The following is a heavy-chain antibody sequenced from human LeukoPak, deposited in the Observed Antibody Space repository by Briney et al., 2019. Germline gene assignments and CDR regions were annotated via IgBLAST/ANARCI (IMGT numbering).Heavy chain of an antibody. Sequence: GASVKVSCKASGGTFISYAISWVRQAPGQGLEWMGGIIPIFGTANYAQKFQGRVTITADKSTRTAYMELSSLRSEDTAVYHCARSAPVQGVIYWFDPWGQGTLVTVSS. CDR1: GGTFISYA. V-gene: IGHV1-69*06. J-gene: IGHJ5*02. CDR2: IIPIFGTA. D-gene: IGHD3-10*01. CDR3: ARSAPVQGVIYWFDP.